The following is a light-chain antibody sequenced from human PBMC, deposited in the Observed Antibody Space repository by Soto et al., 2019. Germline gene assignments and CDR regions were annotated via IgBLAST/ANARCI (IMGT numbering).Light chain of an antibody. J-gene: IGKJ2*01. CDR2: AAS. Sequence: DIQMTQSPSSLSASVGDRVTITCRASQSISNYLNWYQQKPGKAPKLLIFAASSLQSGVPSRFSGSGSGTDFTLTISSLQREDFATYFCQQTYTTPYTFGPGTKLEIK. CDR3: QQTYTTPYT. V-gene: IGKV1-39*01. CDR1: QSISNY.